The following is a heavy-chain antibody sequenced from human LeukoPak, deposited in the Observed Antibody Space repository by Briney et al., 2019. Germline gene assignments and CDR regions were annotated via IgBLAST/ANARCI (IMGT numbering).Heavy chain of an antibody. D-gene: IGHD6-13*01. V-gene: IGHV1-18*01. CDR1: GYTFTSYG. CDR3: ARGSRGGIAAPIYY. Sequence: EASVKVSCKASGYTFTSYGISWVRQAPGQGLEWMGWISAYNGNTNYAQKLQGRVTITADESTSTAYMELSSLRSEDTAVYFCARGSRGGIAAPIYYWGQGTLVTVSS. J-gene: IGHJ4*02. CDR2: ISAYNGNT.